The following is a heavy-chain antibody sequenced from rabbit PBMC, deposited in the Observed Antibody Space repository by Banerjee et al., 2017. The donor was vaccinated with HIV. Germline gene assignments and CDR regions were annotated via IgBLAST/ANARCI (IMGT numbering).Heavy chain of an antibody. V-gene: IGHV1S40*01. CDR2: IGAGSGNT. CDR3: ARRDAGDAGGGWTTIKL. Sequence: QSLEESGGDLVKPGASLTLTCTASGFSFSSGYWICWVRQAPGKGLEWIGCIGAGSGNTWYANWVISRFTISKTSSTTVTLQMTSLTAADTATYFCARRDAGDAGGGWTTIKLWGQGTLVTVS. J-gene: IGHJ3*01. D-gene: IGHD8-1*01. CDR1: GFSFSSGYW.